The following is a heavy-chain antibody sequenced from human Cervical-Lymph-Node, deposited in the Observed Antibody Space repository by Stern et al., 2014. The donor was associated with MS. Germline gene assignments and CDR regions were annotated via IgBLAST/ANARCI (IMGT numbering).Heavy chain of an antibody. CDR3: TTELGGFSFHFDH. CDR2: IPSKTDRGTT. CDR1: GFTFNNAW. D-gene: IGHD2-15*01. J-gene: IGHJ4*02. Sequence: EVQLVQSGGGLVKPGGSLRLSCSASGFTFNNAWMNWVRQAPGKGLEWVGRIPSKTDRGTTEYAAPVKGRFTISRDDSKDTLFLHMDSLKTEDTATYYCTTELGGFSFHFDHWGQGTLVTVSS. V-gene: IGHV3-15*01.